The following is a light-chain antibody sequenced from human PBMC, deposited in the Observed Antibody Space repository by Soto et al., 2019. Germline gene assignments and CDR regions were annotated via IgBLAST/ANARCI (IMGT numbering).Light chain of an antibody. CDR3: CSYAGTYTWI. J-gene: IGLJ2*01. CDR2: DVT. Sequence: QSALTQPRSVSGSPGQSVTISCTGASNNVGGYNYVSWYQHHPGKVPQLIIYDVTKRPSGVPDRFSGSKSGNTASLTISGLQVEDAADYYCCSYAGTYTWIFGGGTKVTVL. V-gene: IGLV2-11*01. CDR1: SNNVGGYNY.